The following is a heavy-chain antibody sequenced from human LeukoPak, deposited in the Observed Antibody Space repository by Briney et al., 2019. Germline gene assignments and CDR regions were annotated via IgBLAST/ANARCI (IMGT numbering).Heavy chain of an antibody. V-gene: IGHV3-64*01. CDR3: ARGGYSYGGIFDY. CDR1: GFTFSSYA. Sequence: GSLRLSCAASGFTFSSYAMHWVRQAPGKGLEYVSAISSNGGSTYYANSVKGRFTISRDNSKNTLYLQMGSLRAEDMAVYYCARGGYSYGGIFDYWGQGTLVTVSS. D-gene: IGHD5-18*01. J-gene: IGHJ4*02. CDR2: ISSNGGST.